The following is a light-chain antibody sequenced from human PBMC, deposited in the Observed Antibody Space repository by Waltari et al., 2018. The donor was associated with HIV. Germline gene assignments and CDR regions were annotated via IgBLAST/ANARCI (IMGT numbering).Light chain of an antibody. CDR2: QVR. CDR1: SSDVGHSNS. CDR3: TSQTDRGTFV. J-gene: IGLJ1*01. Sequence: QSALTQPASVSGSPGQSVTITCTGTSSDVGHSNSVHWYQQHPGKVPKLMIYQVRNRPSGISDRFSGSKSGNTASLIISGLQAEDEADYYCTSQTDRGTFVFGPGTKVTVL. V-gene: IGLV2-14*01.